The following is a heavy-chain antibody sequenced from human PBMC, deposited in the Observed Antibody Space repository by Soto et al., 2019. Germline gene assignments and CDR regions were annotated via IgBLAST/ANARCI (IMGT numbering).Heavy chain of an antibody. D-gene: IGHD2-2*02. CDR1: GFTFSSYS. CDR2: ISSSSSYI. Sequence: EVQLVESGGGLVKPGGSLRLSCAASGFTFSSYSMNWVRQAPGKGLEWVSSISSSSSYIYYAYSVKGRFTISRDNAKNSLYLQMNSLRAEDTAVYYCNTPPESLNGYYYYGMDVWGQGTTVTVSS. J-gene: IGHJ6*02. CDR3: NTPPESLNGYYYYGMDV. V-gene: IGHV3-21*01.